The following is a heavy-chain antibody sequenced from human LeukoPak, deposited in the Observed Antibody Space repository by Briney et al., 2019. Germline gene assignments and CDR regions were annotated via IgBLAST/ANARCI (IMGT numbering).Heavy chain of an antibody. D-gene: IGHD1-26*01. CDR3: ARVETSGSYLLPYYYYYYMDV. CDR2: ISWNSGTI. V-gene: IGHV3-9*01. CDR1: GFTFDDYA. Sequence: GRSLRLSCAASGFTFDDYAMHWVRQAPGKGLDWVSGISWNSGTIGYADSVKGRFTISRDNAKNSLYLQMNSLRAEDTAVYYCARVETSGSYLLPYYYYYYMDVWGKGTTVTISS. J-gene: IGHJ6*03.